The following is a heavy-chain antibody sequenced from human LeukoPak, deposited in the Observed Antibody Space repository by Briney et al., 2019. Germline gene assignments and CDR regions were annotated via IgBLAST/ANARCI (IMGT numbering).Heavy chain of an antibody. CDR3: ARLSTPNPLIPRWYFDL. CDR1: GGSFSGYY. J-gene: IGHJ2*01. CDR2: ITRTGDI. Sequence: SETLSLTCTVYGGSFSGYYWSWLRQPPGEGLEWIGEITRTGDINYSPSLTSRVTMSLDTSKNQFSLKVSSVTAADTAVYYCARLSTPNPLIPRWYFDLWGRGTLVTVSS. D-gene: IGHD3-16*01. V-gene: IGHV4-34*01.